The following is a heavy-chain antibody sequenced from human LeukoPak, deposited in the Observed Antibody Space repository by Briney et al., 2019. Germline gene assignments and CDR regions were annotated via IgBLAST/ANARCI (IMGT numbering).Heavy chain of an antibody. Sequence: GGSLRLSCAASGFTFSSYWMHWVRQAPGKGLVWVSHISSDGSTRSYAGSVKGRFTISRDNTNNTLYLQMTSLRAEDTAVYYCARDRGGGNDHWGQGTLVTVSS. V-gene: IGHV3-74*01. J-gene: IGHJ5*02. CDR3: ARDRGGGNDH. CDR2: ISSDGSTR. D-gene: IGHD3-10*01. CDR1: GFTFSSYW.